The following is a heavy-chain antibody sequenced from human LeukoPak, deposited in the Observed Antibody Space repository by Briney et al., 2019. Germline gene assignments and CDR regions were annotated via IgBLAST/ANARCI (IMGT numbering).Heavy chain of an antibody. V-gene: IGHV1-69*05. CDR3: ASSSAYSSSWYNDYYYYYYMDV. J-gene: IGHJ6*03. CDR2: IIPIFGTA. Sequence: ASVKVSCKASGGTFSSYAISWVRQAPGQGLEWMGGIIPIFGTANYAQKFQGRVTITTDESTSTAYTELSSLRSEDTAVYYCASSSAYSSSWYNDYYYYYYMDVWGKGTTVTVSS. CDR1: GGTFSSYA. D-gene: IGHD6-13*01.